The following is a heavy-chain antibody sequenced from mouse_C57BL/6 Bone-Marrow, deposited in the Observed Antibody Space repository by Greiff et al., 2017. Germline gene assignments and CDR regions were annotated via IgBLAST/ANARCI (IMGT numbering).Heavy chain of an antibody. V-gene: IGHV1-64*01. CDR3: ARRELRVAWFAY. Sequence: VQLQQPGAELVKPGASVKLSCKASGYTFTSYWMHWVKQGPGQGLEWIGMIHPNSGSTNYNEKFKSKATLTVDKSSSTAYMQLSSLTSEDSAVYYCARRELRVAWFAYWGQGTLVTVSA. J-gene: IGHJ3*01. CDR2: IHPNSGST. CDR1: GYTFTSYW.